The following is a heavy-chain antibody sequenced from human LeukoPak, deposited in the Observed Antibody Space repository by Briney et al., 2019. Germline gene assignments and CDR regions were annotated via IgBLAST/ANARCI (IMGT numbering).Heavy chain of an antibody. CDR2: IIDSTGYT. D-gene: IGHD4-23*01. Sequence: GGPLRRSCVASGFTFSRYGMNWVRQAPGKGLEWVSSIIDSTGYTYYADSVKGRFTISRDNAKNSLYLQMNSLRVDDTAVYYCVRDRGYSTFDYWGQGTLVIVSS. CDR3: VRDRGYSTFDY. J-gene: IGHJ4*02. V-gene: IGHV3-21*03. CDR1: GFTFSRYG.